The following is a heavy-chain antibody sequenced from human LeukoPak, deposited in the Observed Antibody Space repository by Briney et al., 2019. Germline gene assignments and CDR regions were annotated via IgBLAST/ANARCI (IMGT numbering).Heavy chain of an antibody. V-gene: IGHV1-2*02. J-gene: IGHJ3*02. Sequence: GASVKVSCKASGYTFTGYYMHWVRQAPGQGLEWMGWINPNSGGTNYAQKFQGRVTMTRDTSISTAYMELSRLRSDDTAVYYCASYFPTARIAADGDAFDIWGQGTMVTVSS. CDR1: GYTFTGYY. CDR2: INPNSGGT. D-gene: IGHD6-13*01. CDR3: ASYFPTARIAADGDAFDI.